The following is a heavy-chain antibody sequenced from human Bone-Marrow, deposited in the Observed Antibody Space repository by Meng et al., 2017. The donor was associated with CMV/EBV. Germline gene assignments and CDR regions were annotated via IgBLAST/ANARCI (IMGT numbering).Heavy chain of an antibody. CDR2: IIPIFGTA. CDR1: GGTFSSYA. V-gene: IGHV1-69*05. CDR3: ATVYSSSLSWFDP. J-gene: IGHJ5*02. Sequence: SVKVSCKASGGTFSSYAISWVRQAPGQGLEWMGGIIPIFGTANYAQKFQGRVTITTDESTSTAYMELSSLRAEDTAVYYCATVYSSSLSWFDPLGQGTLVTVAS. D-gene: IGHD6-6*01.